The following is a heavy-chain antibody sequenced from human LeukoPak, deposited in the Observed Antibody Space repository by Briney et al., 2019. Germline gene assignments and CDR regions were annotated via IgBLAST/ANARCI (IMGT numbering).Heavy chain of an antibody. J-gene: IGHJ6*02. CDR2: ISGSGGST. V-gene: IGHV3-23*01. Sequence: PGGSLRLSCAASGFTFSSYAMSWVRQAPGKGLEWVSAISGSGGSTYYADSVKGRFTISRDYSKNTLYLQMNSLRAEDTAVYYCAKGIAAAAYYYGMDVWGQGTTVTVSS. CDR3: AKGIAAAAYYYGMDV. D-gene: IGHD6-13*01. CDR1: GFTFSSYA.